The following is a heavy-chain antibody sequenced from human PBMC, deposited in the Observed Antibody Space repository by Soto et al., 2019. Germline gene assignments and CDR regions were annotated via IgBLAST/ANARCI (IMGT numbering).Heavy chain of an antibody. J-gene: IGHJ4*02. Sequence: PGVPKKNSWNVSGGSGVGHVSTRVRKKSGKGLDLMGRIDPSDSQTYYSPSFRGHVTISATKSITTVFLQWSSLRASDTAMYYCARQIYDSDTGPNFQHYFDSWGQGTPVTGSS. D-gene: IGHD3-22*01. V-gene: IGHV5-10-1*01. CDR2: IDPSDSQT. CDR1: GGSGVGHV. CDR3: ARQIYDSDTGPNFQHYFDS.